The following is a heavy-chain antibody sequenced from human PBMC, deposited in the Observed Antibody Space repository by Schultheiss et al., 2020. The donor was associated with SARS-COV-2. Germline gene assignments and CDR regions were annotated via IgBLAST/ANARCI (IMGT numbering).Heavy chain of an antibody. CDR1: GFTVSSNY. CDR3: AVHVDAAMADDY. D-gene: IGHD5-18*01. V-gene: IGHV3-72*01. J-gene: IGHJ4*02. CDR2: SRPKAKRYTT. Sequence: GGSLRLSCAASGFTVSSNYMSWVRQAPGKGLEWVGRSRPKAKRYTTEYAASVKGRFIISRDDSKNSLYVQMNSLRTEDTAVYYCAVHVDAAMADDYWGQGTLVTVSS.